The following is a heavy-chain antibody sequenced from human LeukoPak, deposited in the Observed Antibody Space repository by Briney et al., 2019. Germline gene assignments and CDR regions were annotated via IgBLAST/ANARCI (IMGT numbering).Heavy chain of an antibody. J-gene: IGHJ4*02. CDR3: AKDAQRGFDYSNSLDK. Sequence: QSGRSLRLSCAPSGLTFSHYGMHWVRQAPGKGLEWVAVIWSDGTNRYYGDPVKGRFTISRDNFQRTVYLQMNSLRAEDTAVYYCAKDAQRGFDYSNSLDKWGQGTLVTVSS. D-gene: IGHD4-11*01. CDR1: GLTFSHYG. CDR2: IWSDGTNR. V-gene: IGHV3-33*06.